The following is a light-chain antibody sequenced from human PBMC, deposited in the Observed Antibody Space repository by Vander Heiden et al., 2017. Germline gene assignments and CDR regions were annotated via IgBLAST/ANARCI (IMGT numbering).Light chain of an antibody. CDR3: QQLNNYPLT. CDR1: QAISSY. Sequence: QLTQSPSSLSSSVVPSVRITCRASQAISSYLAWYQQKPGKAPRLLIYDASRFSGSGSGTEFTLTISSLQPEDFATYFCQQLNNYPLTFGGGTKVEIK. J-gene: IGKJ4*01. V-gene: IGKV1-9*01.